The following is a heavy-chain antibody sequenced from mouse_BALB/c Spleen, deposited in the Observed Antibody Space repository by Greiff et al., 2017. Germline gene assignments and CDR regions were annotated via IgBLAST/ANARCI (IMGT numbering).Heavy chain of an antibody. CDR1: GYSITSDYA. V-gene: IGHV3-2*02. CDR3: AEKTNWYFDV. J-gene: IGHJ1*01. Sequence: EVKLMESGPGLVKPSQSLSLTCTVTGYSITSDYAWNWIRQFPGNKLEWMGYISYSGSTSYNPSLKSRISITRDTSKNQFFLQLNSVTTEDTATYYCAEKTNWYFDVWGAGTTVTVSS. CDR2: ISYSGST.